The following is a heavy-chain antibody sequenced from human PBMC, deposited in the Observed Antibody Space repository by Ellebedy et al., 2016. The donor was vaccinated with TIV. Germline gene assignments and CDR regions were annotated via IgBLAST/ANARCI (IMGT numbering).Heavy chain of an antibody. CDR1: GGTFSSYA. CDR3: ARDLAHGYCSSTRPCWYYYMDV. V-gene: IGHV1-69*13. Sequence: SVKVSCXASGGTFSSYAISWVRQAPGQGLEWMGGIIPIFGTANYAQKFQGRVTITADESTSTAYMELSSLRSEDTAVYYCARDLAHGYCSSTRPCWYYYMDVWGKGTTVTVSS. CDR2: IIPIFGTA. D-gene: IGHD2-2*03. J-gene: IGHJ6*03.